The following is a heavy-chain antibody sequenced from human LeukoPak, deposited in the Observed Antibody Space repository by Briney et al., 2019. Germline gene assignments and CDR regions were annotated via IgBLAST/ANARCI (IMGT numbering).Heavy chain of an antibody. CDR2: ISYDGSNK. V-gene: IGHV3-30-3*01. Sequence: GGSLTLSCAASGFTLSSYAMHWVRQAPGKGLEWVAVISYDGSNKYYADSVKGRFTISRDHSKNTLYLQMNSLRAEDTAVYYCVRVYYDFWSGYSPYGYWGQGTLVTVSS. CDR3: VRVYYDFWSGYSPYGY. D-gene: IGHD3-3*01. CDR1: GFTLSSYA. J-gene: IGHJ4*02.